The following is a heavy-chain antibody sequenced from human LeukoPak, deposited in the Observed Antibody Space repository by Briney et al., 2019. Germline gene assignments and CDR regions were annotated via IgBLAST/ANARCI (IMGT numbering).Heavy chain of an antibody. Sequence: PSETLSLTYTVSGGSISSSSYYWGWIRQPPGKGLEWIGSIYYSGSTYYNPSLKSRVTISVDTSKNQFFLKLSSVTAADTAVYYCARLPVYYYDSSGPYIWGQGTMVTVSS. CDR1: GGSISSSSYY. CDR2: IYYSGST. D-gene: IGHD3-22*01. J-gene: IGHJ3*02. CDR3: ARLPVYYYDSSGPYI. V-gene: IGHV4-39*01.